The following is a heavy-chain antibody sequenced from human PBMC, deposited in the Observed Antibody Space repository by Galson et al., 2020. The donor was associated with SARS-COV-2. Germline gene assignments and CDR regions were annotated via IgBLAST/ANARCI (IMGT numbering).Heavy chain of an antibody. D-gene: IGHD5-12*01. J-gene: IGHJ4*02. CDR2: ITKDSTAI. CDR3: ARDPARRDGYVFDY. CDR1: GFIFSDYH. V-gene: IGHV3-11*01. Sequence: GGSLRLSCKVSGFIFSDYHMGWFRQAPGQGLEWISYITKDSTAILYAESVRGRVTVSRDNAQNSLWMQMENMRADDTAVYYCARDPARRDGYVFDYWGQGTQVTVSS.